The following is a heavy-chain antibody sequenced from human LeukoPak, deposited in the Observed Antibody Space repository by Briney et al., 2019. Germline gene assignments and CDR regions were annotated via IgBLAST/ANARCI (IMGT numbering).Heavy chain of an antibody. Sequence: GGSLRLSCAASGFTFSSYSMNWVRQAPGKGLEWVSSISSSSSYIYYADSVKGRFTISRDNAKNSLYLQMNSLRAEDTAVYYCARHSRGAAAGQNPIDYWGQGTLVTVSS. CDR3: ARHSRGAAAGQNPIDY. CDR2: ISSSSSYI. J-gene: IGHJ4*02. CDR1: GFTFSSYS. D-gene: IGHD6-13*01. V-gene: IGHV3-21*01.